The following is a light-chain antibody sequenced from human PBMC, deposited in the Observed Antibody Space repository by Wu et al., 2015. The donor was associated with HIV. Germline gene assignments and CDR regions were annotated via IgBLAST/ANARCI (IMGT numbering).Light chain of an antibody. J-gene: IGKJ1*01. V-gene: IGKV3D-15*01. CDR1: QSVNSK. CDR2: STS. CDR3: QQYGSSQWT. Sequence: EVVMTQFPATLSVSAGDRATLSCRASQSVNSKIAWYQQTPGQAPRLLMFSTSSRATGIPDRFSGGGSGTEFTLTISRLEPEDFAVYYCQQYGSSQWTFGQGTKVEIK.